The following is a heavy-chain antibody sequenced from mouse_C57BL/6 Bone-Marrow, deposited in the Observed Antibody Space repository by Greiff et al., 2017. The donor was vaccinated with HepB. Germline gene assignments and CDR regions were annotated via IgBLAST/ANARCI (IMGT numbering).Heavy chain of an antibody. CDR1: GYTFTDYY. CDR3: ARENYGSRRYFDY. Sequence: EVQLQQSGPELVKPGASVKISCKASGYTFTDYYINWVKQSHGKSLEWIGDINPNNGGTSYNQKFKGKATLTVDKSSSTAYMELRSLTSEDSAVYYCARENYGSRRYFDYWGQGTTLTVSS. J-gene: IGHJ2*01. D-gene: IGHD1-1*01. V-gene: IGHV1-26*01. CDR2: INPNNGGT.